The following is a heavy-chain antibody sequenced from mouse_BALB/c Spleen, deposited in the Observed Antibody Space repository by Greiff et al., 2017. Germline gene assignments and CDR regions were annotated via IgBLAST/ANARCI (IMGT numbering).Heavy chain of an antibody. V-gene: IGHV1S135*01. CDR1: GYSFTSYY. CDR3: TCDSNYDSYYAMDY. J-gene: IGHJ4*01. CDR2: IDPFNGGT. Sequence: VQLQQSGPELMKPGASVKISCKASGYSFTSYYMHWVKQSHGKRLEWIGYIDPFNGGTSYNQKFKGKATLTVDKSSSTAYMHLSILTSEDSAVYFCTCDSNYDSYYAMDYWGQGTSVTVSS. D-gene: IGHD2-5*01.